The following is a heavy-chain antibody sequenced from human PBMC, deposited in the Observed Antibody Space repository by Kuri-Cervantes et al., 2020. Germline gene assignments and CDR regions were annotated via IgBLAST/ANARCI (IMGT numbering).Heavy chain of an antibody. CDR2: ISAYNGNT. CDR3: ARETTCGGDCYLFDY. D-gene: IGHD2-21*01. Sequence: ASVKVSCKASGYTFTGYYIHWVRQAPGQGLEWMGWISAYNGNTNYAQKLQGRVTMTTDTSTSTAYMELRSLRSDDTAVYYCARETTCGGDCYLFDYWGQGTLVTVSS. J-gene: IGHJ4*02. V-gene: IGHV1-18*04. CDR1: GYTFTGYY.